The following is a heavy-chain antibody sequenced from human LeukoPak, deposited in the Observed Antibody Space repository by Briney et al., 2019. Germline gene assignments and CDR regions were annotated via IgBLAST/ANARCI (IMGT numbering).Heavy chain of an antibody. J-gene: IGHJ5*02. V-gene: IGHV4-59*01. D-gene: IGHD4-23*01. CDR3: AREVRGNQNWFDP. Sequence: SETLSLTCTVSGGSISSYYWSWIRQPPGKGLEWIGHIYYSGSTNYNPSLKSRVTISVDTSKNQFSLKLSSVTAADTAVYYCAREVRGNQNWFDPWGQGTLVTVSS. CDR1: GGSISSYY. CDR2: IYYSGST.